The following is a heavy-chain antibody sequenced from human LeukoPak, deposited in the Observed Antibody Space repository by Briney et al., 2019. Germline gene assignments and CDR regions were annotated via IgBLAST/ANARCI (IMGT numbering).Heavy chain of an antibody. CDR2: ITTRSAT. CDR1: GFTFSSCS. CDR3: ARVRGAGLQYYYMDV. Sequence: GGSLRLSCAASGFTFSSCSMNWVRQAPGKGLEWVSYITTRSATYYTDSVKCRFTISRDNAKDSVYLQMNSLRADDTAVYYCARVRGAGLQYYYMDVWGKGTTVTVSS. D-gene: IGHD1-26*01. J-gene: IGHJ6*03. V-gene: IGHV3-48*01.